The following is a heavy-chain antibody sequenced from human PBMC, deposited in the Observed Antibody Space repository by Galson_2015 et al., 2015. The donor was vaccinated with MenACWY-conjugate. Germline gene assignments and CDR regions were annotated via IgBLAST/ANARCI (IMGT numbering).Heavy chain of an antibody. D-gene: IGHD5-24*01. J-gene: IGHJ4*02. CDR2: ISSDGSRT. Sequence: SLRLSCAASGFIFSDYAMHWVRQAPGKGLEYVSAISSDGSRTYYADSVKGRFSISRDNSKNTLYLQMSSLRDEDTAVYYCVKITRVGPIDYWGQGILVTVSS. CDR3: VKITRVGPIDY. CDR1: GFIFSDYA. V-gene: IGHV3-64D*06.